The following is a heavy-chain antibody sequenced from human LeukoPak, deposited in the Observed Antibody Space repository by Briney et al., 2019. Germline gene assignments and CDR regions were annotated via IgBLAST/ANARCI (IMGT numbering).Heavy chain of an antibody. CDR1: GGSISSYY. CDR3: ARQAPPGAAAGKAFQH. Sequence: TSETLSLTCTVSGGSISSYYWSRIRQPPGKGQEWIGYIYYSGSTNYNPSLKSRVTISVDTSKNQFSLKLSSVTAADTAVYYCARQAPPGAAAGKAFQHWGQGTLVTVSS. J-gene: IGHJ1*01. V-gene: IGHV4-59*08. CDR2: IYYSGST. D-gene: IGHD6-13*01.